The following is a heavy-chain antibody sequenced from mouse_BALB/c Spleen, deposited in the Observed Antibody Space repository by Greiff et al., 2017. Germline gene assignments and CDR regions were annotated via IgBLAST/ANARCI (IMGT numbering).Heavy chain of an antibody. CDR1: GFTFSSFG. J-gene: IGHJ3*01. Sequence: EVKLMESGGGLVKPGGSLKLSCAASGFTFSSFGMHWVRQAPEKGLEWVAYISSGSSTIYYADTVKGRFTISRDNPKNTLFLQMTSLRSEDTAMYYCARWGDWFAYWGQGTLVTVSA. CDR2: ISSGSSTI. CDR3: ARWGDWFAY. V-gene: IGHV5-17*02.